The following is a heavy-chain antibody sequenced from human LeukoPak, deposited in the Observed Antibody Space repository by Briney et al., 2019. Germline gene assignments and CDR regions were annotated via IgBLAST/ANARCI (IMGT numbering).Heavy chain of an antibody. CDR1: GGSFSGYY. CDR3: ARGSDNTGGDFDY. J-gene: IGHJ4*02. Sequence: SETLSLTCAVYGGSFSGYYWSWIRQPPGKGLEWIGEINHSGSTNYNPSLKSRVTILVNTSKNQFSLKLSSVTAADTAGYYCARGSDNTGGDFDYWGQGTLVTVSS. D-gene: IGHD1-14*01. CDR2: INHSGST. V-gene: IGHV4-34*01.